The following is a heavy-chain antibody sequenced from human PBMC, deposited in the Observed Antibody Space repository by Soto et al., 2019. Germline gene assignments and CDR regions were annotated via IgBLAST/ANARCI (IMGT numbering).Heavy chain of an antibody. D-gene: IGHD3-10*01. CDR1: GYIFTSYW. J-gene: IGHJ6*02. V-gene: IGHV5-51*01. CDR2: IYPGDSDT. CDR3: ARRSISMVRGRNYYGMDV. Sequence: GESLKISCKGSGYIFTSYWIGWVRPMPGKGLEWMGIIYPGDSDTRYSPSFQGQVTISADRSISTAYLLWSSLKASDTAMYYCARRSISMVRGRNYYGMDVWGQGTTVTVSS.